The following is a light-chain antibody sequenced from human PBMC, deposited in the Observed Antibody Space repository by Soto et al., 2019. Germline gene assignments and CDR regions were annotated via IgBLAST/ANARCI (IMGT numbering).Light chain of an antibody. J-gene: IGKJ4*01. CDR3: HQRSNWPLT. CDR1: QSVNSH. Sequence: EVVLTQSPATLSLSPGERATLSCRASQSVNSHLGWYQQQPGQAPRLLIYDASNRATGIPARFSGSGSGTDFTLTISNLEPADFAVYYCHQRSNWPLTFGGGTKVDIK. V-gene: IGKV3-11*01. CDR2: DAS.